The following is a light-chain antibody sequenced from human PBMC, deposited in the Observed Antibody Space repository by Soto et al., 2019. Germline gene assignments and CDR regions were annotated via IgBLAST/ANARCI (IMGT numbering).Light chain of an antibody. CDR1: QSISSN. V-gene: IGKV3-15*01. J-gene: IGKJ5*01. CDR2: GAS. CDR3: QHYNNWPPKIT. Sequence: EIEMTQSPATLSVSPGERATLSCRASQSISSNLAWYQQKPGQSPRLLIYGASTRATGSPDRFSGSGSGTDFTLTISRLEPEDFAVYYCQHYNNWPPKITFGPGTRLEIK.